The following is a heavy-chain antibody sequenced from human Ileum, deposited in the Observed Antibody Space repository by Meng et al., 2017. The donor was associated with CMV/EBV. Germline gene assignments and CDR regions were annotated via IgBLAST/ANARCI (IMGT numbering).Heavy chain of an antibody. Sequence: SGFTFSGSAMHWVSQASGKGLEWVGRIRSKANSYATAYAASVKGRFTISRDDSKNTAYLQMNSLKTEDTAVYYCTRHAAFGAAAGMDWGQGTLVTVSS. CDR3: TRHAAFGAAAGMD. V-gene: IGHV3-73*01. CDR1: GFTFSGSA. D-gene: IGHD6-13*01. J-gene: IGHJ4*02. CDR2: IRSKANSYAT.